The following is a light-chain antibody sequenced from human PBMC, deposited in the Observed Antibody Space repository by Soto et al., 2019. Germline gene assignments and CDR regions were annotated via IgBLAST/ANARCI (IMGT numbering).Light chain of an antibody. J-gene: IGLJ1*01. V-gene: IGLV2-14*01. CDR2: DVT. CDR3: RSYTSSSTPYV. Sequence: QSALTQPASVSGSPGQSITISCTGTSSDVGGYNYVSWYQQRPVKAPKLMIYDVTNRPSGVSDRFSGSKSGNTASLTISGLQAEDEADYYCRSYTSSSTPYVFGTGTKVTVL. CDR1: SSDVGGYNY.